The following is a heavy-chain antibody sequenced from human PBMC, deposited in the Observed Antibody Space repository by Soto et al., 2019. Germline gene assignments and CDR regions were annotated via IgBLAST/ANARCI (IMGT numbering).Heavy chain of an antibody. J-gene: IGHJ3*02. CDR2: ISSSSSTI. CDR3: ARDGLGDAFDI. Sequence: GGSLRLSCAASGFTFSSYSMNWVRQAPGKGLEWVSYISSSSSTIYYADSVKGRFTISRDNAKNSLYLQMNSLRAEDTAVYYCARDGLGDAFDIWGQGTMVTVSS. CDR1: GFTFSSYS. V-gene: IGHV3-48*01. D-gene: IGHD3-9*01.